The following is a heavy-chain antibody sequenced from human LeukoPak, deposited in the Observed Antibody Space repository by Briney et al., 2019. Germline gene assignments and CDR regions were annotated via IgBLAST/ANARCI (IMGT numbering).Heavy chain of an antibody. J-gene: IGHJ3*02. Sequence: SETLSLTCTVSGGSISSYYWSWIRQPPGKGLEWIGYISYSGSTNYNPSLMSRVTLSVNTAKNQFSLRLRSVTAADTAVYYCAGTYCSSTSCYHNAFDIWGQATMVTVSS. CDR2: ISYSGST. D-gene: IGHD2-2*01. V-gene: IGHV4-59*01. CDR3: AGTYCSSTSCYHNAFDI. CDR1: GGSISSYY.